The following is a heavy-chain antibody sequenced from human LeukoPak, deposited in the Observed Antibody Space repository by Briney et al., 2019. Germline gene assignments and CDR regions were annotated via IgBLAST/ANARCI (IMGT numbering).Heavy chain of an antibody. J-gene: IGHJ4*02. D-gene: IGHD6-19*01. V-gene: IGHV3-30-3*01. CDR2: ISYDGSNK. Sequence: GGSLRLSCAASGFTFSSYAMHWVRQAPGKGLEWVAVISYDGSNKYYADSVKGRFTISRDNSKNTLYLQMNSLRAEDSAIYYCAKGPLIEVAGTTWDYWGQGTLVTVSS. CDR1: GFTFSSYA. CDR3: AKGPLIEVAGTTWDY.